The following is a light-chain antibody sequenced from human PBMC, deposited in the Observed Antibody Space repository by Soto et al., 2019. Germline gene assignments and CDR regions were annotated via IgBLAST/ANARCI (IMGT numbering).Light chain of an antibody. J-gene: IGLJ3*02. V-gene: IGLV2-11*01. CDR1: TRDVGGYNY. CDR2: DVS. CDR3: CSFAGSYTWV. Sequence: QSALTQPRSVSGSPGQSVTISCTGTTRDVGGYNYVSWYQQHPGKAPKHMIYDVSKRPSGVPDRLSGSKSGNTASLTISGLQAEDEADYYCCSFAGSYTWVFGGGTKLTVL.